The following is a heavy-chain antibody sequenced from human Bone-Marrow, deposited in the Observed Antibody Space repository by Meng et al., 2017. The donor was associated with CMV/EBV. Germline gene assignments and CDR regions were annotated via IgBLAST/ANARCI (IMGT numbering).Heavy chain of an antibody. D-gene: IGHD2-2*01. CDR3: ARGVVVVPAAIGWFDP. CDR2: INPSGGST. Sequence: ASVKVSCKASGYTFTSYYMHWVRQAPGQGLKWMGIINPSGGSTSYAQKFQGRVTMTRDTSTSTVYMELSSLRSEDTAVYYCARGVVVVPAAIGWFDPWGQGTLVTVSS. J-gene: IGHJ5*02. CDR1: GYTFTSYY. V-gene: IGHV1-46*01.